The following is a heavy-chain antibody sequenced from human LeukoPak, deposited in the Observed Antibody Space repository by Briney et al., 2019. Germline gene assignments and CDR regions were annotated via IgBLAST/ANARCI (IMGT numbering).Heavy chain of an antibody. V-gene: IGHV3-23*01. CDR1: GFKFTNYA. D-gene: IGHD3-3*01. CDR2: ISGSGGST. Sequence: SGGSLRLSCAASGFKFTNYAMHWVRQAPGKGLEWVSAISGSGGSTYYADSVKGRFTISRDNSKNSLYLQMNTLRPEDTAVYYCARERQNKDFWSGGDYWGQGTLVTVSS. J-gene: IGHJ4*02. CDR3: ARERQNKDFWSGGDY.